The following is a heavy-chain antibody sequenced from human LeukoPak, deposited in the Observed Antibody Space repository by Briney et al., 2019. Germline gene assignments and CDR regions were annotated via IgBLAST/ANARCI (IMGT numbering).Heavy chain of an antibody. CDR1: GFTFSSYG. Sequence: GRSLRLSCAASGFTFSSYGMHWVRQAPGKGLEWVAVIWYDGSNKYYADSVKGRFTTSRDNSKNTLYLQMNSLRAEDTAVYYCASPAVAGSDAFDIWGQGTMVTVSS. D-gene: IGHD6-19*01. CDR2: IWYDGSNK. CDR3: ASPAVAGSDAFDI. V-gene: IGHV3-33*01. J-gene: IGHJ3*02.